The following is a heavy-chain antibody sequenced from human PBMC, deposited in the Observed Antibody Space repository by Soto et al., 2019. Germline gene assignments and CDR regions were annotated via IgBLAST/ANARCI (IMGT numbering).Heavy chain of an antibody. Sequence: QVHLEQSGAEVKKPGSSVKVSCKFSGGTFSSYVIIWVRQAPGQGLEWMGGIIPVSGTANYAQKFHGRVTISADAATNTAYMELSSVRFDDTAVYYCATVDRSVALVGWFDPWGQGTLVTFSS. V-gene: IGHV1-69*01. D-gene: IGHD2-8*02. CDR3: ATVDRSVALVGWFDP. CDR2: IIPVSGTA. CDR1: GGTFSSYV. J-gene: IGHJ5*02.